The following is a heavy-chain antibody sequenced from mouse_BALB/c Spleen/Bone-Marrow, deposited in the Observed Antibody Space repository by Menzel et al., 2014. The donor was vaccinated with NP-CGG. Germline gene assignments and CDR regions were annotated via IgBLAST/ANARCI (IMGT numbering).Heavy chain of an antibody. CDR2: INPSTGYT. CDR3: ARYGNYGDYFDY. CDR1: DYTFTSYW. Sequence: QVQLQQSGAELAKPGASVKMSCRASDYTFTSYWMHWVKQRPGQGLEWIGYINPSTGYTEYNQKFKDKATLTADKSSSTAYMQLSSLTSEDSAVYYCARYGNYGDYFDYWGQGTTLTVSS. V-gene: IGHV1-7*01. J-gene: IGHJ2*01. D-gene: IGHD2-1*01.